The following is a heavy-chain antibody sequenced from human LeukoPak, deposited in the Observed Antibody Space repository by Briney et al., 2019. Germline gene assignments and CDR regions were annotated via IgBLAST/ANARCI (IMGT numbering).Heavy chain of an antibody. J-gene: IGHJ3*02. V-gene: IGHV1-69*05. CDR1: GGTFSSYA. D-gene: IGHD2-15*01. CDR3: ASGDCSGGGCYAPWEARKRWAFNAFDI. CDR2: IIPIFGTA. Sequence: SVKISCKASGGTFSSYAISWVRQAPGQGLEWMGGIIPIFGTANYAQKFQGRVTITTDESTSTAYMELSSLRSEDTAVCYCASGDCSGGGCYAPWEARKRWAFNAFDIWGQGTMVTVSS.